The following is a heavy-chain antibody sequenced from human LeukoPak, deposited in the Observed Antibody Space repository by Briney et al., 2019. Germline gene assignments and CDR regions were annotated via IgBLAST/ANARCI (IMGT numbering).Heavy chain of an antibody. CDR3: ARAFRARYFDL. Sequence: SETLSLTCTVSGGSITTSSYYWGWIRQPPGKGLEWIGIIYYSESTYYNPSLKGRVTISVDTSKNQFSLKLSSVTAADTAVYYCARAFRARYFDLWGRGTLVTVSS. CDR2: IYYSEST. J-gene: IGHJ2*01. V-gene: IGHV4-39*01. CDR1: GGSITTSSYY. D-gene: IGHD2/OR15-2a*01.